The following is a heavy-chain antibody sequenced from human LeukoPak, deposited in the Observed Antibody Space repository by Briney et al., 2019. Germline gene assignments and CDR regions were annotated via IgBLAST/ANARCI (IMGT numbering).Heavy chain of an antibody. D-gene: IGHD4-17*01. CDR2: IYYSGST. Sequence: SETLSLTCTVSVGSISISSYYWGWIRQPPGKGLEWIGSIYYSGSTYYNPSLKSRVTISVDTSKNQFSLKLSSVTAADTAVYYCASNYGDYVENAFDIWGQGTMVTVSS. CDR1: VGSISISSYY. CDR3: ASNYGDYVENAFDI. J-gene: IGHJ3*02. V-gene: IGHV4-39*01.